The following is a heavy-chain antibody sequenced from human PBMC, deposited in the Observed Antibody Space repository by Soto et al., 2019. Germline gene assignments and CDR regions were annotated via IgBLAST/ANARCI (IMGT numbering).Heavy chain of an antibody. D-gene: IGHD3-10*01. Sequence: QVQLVQSGAEVKKPGSSVKVSCKASGGTFSSYAISWVRQAPGQGLEWMGGIIPIFGTANYAQKFQGRVTITADESKSTAYMELSSLRSEDTAVYYCARDLDRVTMVRGVMDFGMDVWGQGTTVTVSS. CDR3: ARDLDRVTMVRGVMDFGMDV. CDR1: GGTFSSYA. J-gene: IGHJ6*02. V-gene: IGHV1-69*12. CDR2: IIPIFGTA.